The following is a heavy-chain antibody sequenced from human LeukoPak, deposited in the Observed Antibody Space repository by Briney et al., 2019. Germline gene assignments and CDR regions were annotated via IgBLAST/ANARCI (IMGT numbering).Heavy chain of an antibody. J-gene: IGHJ4*02. CDR2: ISPRGDST. CDR3: ATPGGSGDYPYPTYFNY. D-gene: IGHD3-10*01. Sequence: QTGGSLRLSCAASGFTFSSYAMNWVRQTPGRGLEWVSTISPRGDSTYHADSVKGRFTISRDNSKNTLYLQMNSLRADDTAVYYCATPGGSGDYPYPTYFNYWGQGTLITVSS. CDR1: GFTFSSYA. V-gene: IGHV3-23*01.